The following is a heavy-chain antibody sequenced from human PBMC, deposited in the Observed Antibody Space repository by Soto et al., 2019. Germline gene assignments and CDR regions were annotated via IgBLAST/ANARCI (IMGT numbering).Heavy chain of an antibody. J-gene: IGHJ1*01. D-gene: IGHD4-17*01. V-gene: IGHV3-66*01. CDR3: AREPPFCDYCDYAGFEIQH. CDR2: IHSGGST. CDR1: GFAVSSNY. Sequence: GGSLRLSCAASGFAVSSNYMSWVRQAPGKGLEWVSVIHSGGSTYYADSVKGRFTISRDNSNNNTVYLQMNSLRAEDTAVYYCAREPPFCDYCDYAGFEIQHWGQGTLVTVSS.